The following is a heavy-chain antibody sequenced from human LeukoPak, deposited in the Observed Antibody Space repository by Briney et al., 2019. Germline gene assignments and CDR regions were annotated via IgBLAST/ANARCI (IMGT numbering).Heavy chain of an antibody. V-gene: IGHV3-30*04. D-gene: IGHD5-18*01. CDR2: ISNDGSNK. CDR1: GFTFSSYA. CDR3: ARASGYSYGPRGNYFDY. J-gene: IGHJ4*02. Sequence: QTGRSLRLSCAASGFTFSSYAMHWVRQAPGKGPEWVAVISNDGSNKYYADSVKGRFTISRDNSKNTLYLQMNSLRAEDTAVYYCARASGYSYGPRGNYFDYWGQGTLVTVSS.